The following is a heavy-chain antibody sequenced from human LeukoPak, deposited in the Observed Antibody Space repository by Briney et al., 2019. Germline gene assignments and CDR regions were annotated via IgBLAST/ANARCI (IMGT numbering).Heavy chain of an antibody. CDR3: ARSFRSGSYWDY. D-gene: IGHD1-26*01. CDR2: INSDGSST. Sequence: TGGSLRLSCAASGFTFSSYWVHWVRQAPGKGLMWVSRINSDGSSTSYADSVKGRFTISRDNAKNTMYLQMNSLRAEDTAVYYCARSFRSGSYWDYWGQGTLVTVSS. CDR1: GFTFSSYW. V-gene: IGHV3-74*01. J-gene: IGHJ4*02.